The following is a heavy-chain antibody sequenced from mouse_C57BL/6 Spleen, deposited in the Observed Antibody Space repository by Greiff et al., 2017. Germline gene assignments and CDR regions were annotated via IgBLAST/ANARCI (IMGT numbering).Heavy chain of an antibody. D-gene: IGHD3-2*02. Sequence: VQLKQSGPVLVKPGASVKMSCKASGYTFTDYYMNWVKQSHGKSLEWIGVINPYNGGTSYNQKFKGKATLTVDKSSSTAYMELNSLTSEDSAVYYCARSGGVWFDVWGTGTTVTVSS. CDR1: GYTFTDYY. J-gene: IGHJ1*03. V-gene: IGHV1-19*01. CDR3: ARSGGVWFDV. CDR2: INPYNGGT.